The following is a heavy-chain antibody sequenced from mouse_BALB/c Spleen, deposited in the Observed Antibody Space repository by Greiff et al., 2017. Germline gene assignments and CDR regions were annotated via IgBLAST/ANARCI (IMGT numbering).Heavy chain of an antibody. V-gene: IGHV3-2*02. CDR2: ISYSGST. Sequence: ESGPGLVKPSQSLSLTCTVTGYSITSDYAWNWIRQFPGNKLEWMGYISYSGSTSYNPSLKSRISITRDTSKNQFFLQLNSVTTEDTATYYCARLDGAMDYWGQGTSVTVSS. J-gene: IGHJ4*01. D-gene: IGHD2-3*01. CDR3: ARLDGAMDY. CDR1: GYSITSDYA.